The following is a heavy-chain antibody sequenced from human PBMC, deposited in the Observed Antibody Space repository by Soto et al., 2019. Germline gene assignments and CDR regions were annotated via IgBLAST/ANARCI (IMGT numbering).Heavy chain of an antibody. CDR1: GFTFSCIW. CDR2: IKQDGSVK. CDR3: ARDGKAYSIGWFDP. V-gene: IGHV3-7*03. D-gene: IGHD4-4*01. J-gene: IGHJ5*02. Sequence: GGSLRLSCEACGFTFSCIWISWVRRVPGKGLEWVANIKQDGSVKYYVDSVKGRFTISRDNAKNSLYLQMNSLRAEDTAVYYCARDGKAYSIGWFDPWGQGTLVTVSS.